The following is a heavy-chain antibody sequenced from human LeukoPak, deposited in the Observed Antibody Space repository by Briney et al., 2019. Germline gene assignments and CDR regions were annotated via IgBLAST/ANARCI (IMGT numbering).Heavy chain of an antibody. J-gene: IGHJ4*02. D-gene: IGHD3-10*01. CDR3: ARESRLRITMVRGVDY. CDR1: GGSFSGYY. CDR2: INHSGST. V-gene: IGHV4-34*01. Sequence: PSETLSLTCAVYGGSFSGYYWSWIRQPPGKGLEWIGEINHSGSTNYNPSLKSRVTISVDTSKNQFSLKLSSVTAADTAVYYCARESRLRITMVRGVDYWGQGTLVTVSS.